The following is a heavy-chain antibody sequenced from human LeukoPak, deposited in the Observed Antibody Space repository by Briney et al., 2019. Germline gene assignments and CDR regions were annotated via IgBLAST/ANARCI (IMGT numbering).Heavy chain of an antibody. V-gene: IGHV1-18*01. D-gene: IGHD2/OR15-2a*01. J-gene: IGHJ5*02. CDR3: ARSVYANGWFDP. CDR1: GYTFTSYG. CDR2: ISAYNGNT. Sequence: ASVKVSCNASGYTFTSYGISWVRQAPGQGLEWMGWISAYNGNTNYAQKLQGRVTMTTDTSTSTAYMELRSLRSDDTAVYYCARSVYANGWFDPWGQGTLVTVSS.